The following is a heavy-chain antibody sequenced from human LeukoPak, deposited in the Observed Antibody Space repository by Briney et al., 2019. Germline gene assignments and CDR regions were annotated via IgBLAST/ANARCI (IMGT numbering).Heavy chain of an antibody. J-gene: IGHJ6*03. CDR1: GYTFTTYY. CDR3: AVGVGGTRYYYFYYMNV. D-gene: IGHD3-3*01. Sequence: ASVKVSCKAPGYTFTTYYMHWVRQAPGQGLEWMGLINPSDGSTSYAQKFQSRVTLSSDTSTSTVYMELSSLRSEDTAVYYCAVGVGGTRYYYFYYMNVWGEGTTVTVSS. CDR2: INPSDGST. V-gene: IGHV1-46*01.